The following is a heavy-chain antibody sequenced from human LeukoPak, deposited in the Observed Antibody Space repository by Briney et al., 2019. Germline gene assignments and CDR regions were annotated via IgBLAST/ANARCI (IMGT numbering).Heavy chain of an antibody. CDR1: GYTFTSYG. V-gene: IGHV1-2*02. CDR2: INPNSGGT. D-gene: IGHD6-13*01. CDR3: ARGSLRQLDVDY. J-gene: IGHJ4*02. Sequence: ASVKVSCKASGYTFTSYGISWVRQAPGQGLEWMGWINPNSGGTNYAQKFQGRVTMARDTSISTAYMELSRLRSDDTAVYYCARGSLRQLDVDYWGQGTLVTVSS.